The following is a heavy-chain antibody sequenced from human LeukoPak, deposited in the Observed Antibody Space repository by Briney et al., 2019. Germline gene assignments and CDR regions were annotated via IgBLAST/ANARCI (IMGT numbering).Heavy chain of an antibody. CDR3: AKGEDYYDSSGYYTHYGY. CDR1: GFTFSSYW. V-gene: IGHV3-7*01. J-gene: IGHJ4*02. Sequence: GGSLRLSCAASGFTFSSYWMSWVRQAPGKGLEWVANIKQDGSEKYYVDSVKGRFTISRDNAKNSLYLQMNSLRAEDTAVYCCAKGEDYYDSSGYYTHYGYWGQGTLVAVSS. CDR2: IKQDGSEK. D-gene: IGHD3-22*01.